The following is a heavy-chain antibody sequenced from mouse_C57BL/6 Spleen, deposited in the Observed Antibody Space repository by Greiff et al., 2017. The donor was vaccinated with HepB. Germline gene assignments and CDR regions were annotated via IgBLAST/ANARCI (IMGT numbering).Heavy chain of an antibody. CDR1: GFTFSDYG. V-gene: IGHV5-17*01. D-gene: IGHD2-1*01. CDR2: ISSGSSTI. Sequence: DVQVVESGGGLVKPGGSLKLSCAASGFTFSDYGLHWVRQAPEKGLEWVAYISSGSSTIYYADTVKGRFTISRDNAKNTLFLQMTSLRSEDTAMYYCARGGKSAMDYWGQGTSVTVSS. J-gene: IGHJ4*01. CDR3: ARGGKSAMDY.